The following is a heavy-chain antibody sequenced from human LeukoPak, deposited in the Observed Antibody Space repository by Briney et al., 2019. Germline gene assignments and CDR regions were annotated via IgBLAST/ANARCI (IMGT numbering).Heavy chain of an antibody. Sequence: ASVKVSCKASGYTFTSYAMHWVRQAPGQGLEWMGWINAGNGNTKYSQKYQGRVTITRDTSASTAYMELSSLRSEDTAVYYCARDPHPRPYYNWNDVEVPKSWFDPWGQGTLVTVSS. CDR3: ARDPHPRPYYNWNDVEVPKSWFDP. CDR2: INAGNGNT. J-gene: IGHJ5*02. D-gene: IGHD1-20*01. CDR1: GYTFTSYA. V-gene: IGHV1-3*01.